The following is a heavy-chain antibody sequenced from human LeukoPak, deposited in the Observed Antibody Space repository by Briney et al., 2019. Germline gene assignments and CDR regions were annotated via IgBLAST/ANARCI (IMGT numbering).Heavy chain of an antibody. CDR1: GFTFSSYC. V-gene: IGHV3-30*18. CDR2: ISYDGSNK. Sequence: PGRSLRLSCAASGFTFSSYCMHWVRQAPGKGLEWVAVISYDGSNKYYADSVKGRFTISRDNSKNTLYLQMNSLRAEDTAVYYCAKEGIKVYAFDYWGQGTLVTVSS. D-gene: IGHD2-8*01. CDR3: AKEGIKVYAFDY. J-gene: IGHJ4*02.